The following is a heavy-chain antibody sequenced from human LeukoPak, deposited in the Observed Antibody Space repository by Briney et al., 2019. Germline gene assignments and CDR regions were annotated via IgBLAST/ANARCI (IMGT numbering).Heavy chain of an antibody. CDR3: ARALPDFWSGYSHAFDI. CDR1: GGSISSYY. Sequence: SETLSLTCTVSGGSISSYYWSWIRQPAGKGLEWIGRIYTSGSTNYNPPLKSRVTMSVDTSKNQFSLKLSSVTAADTAVYYCARALPDFWSGYSHAFDIWGQGTMVTVSS. CDR2: IYTSGST. J-gene: IGHJ3*02. D-gene: IGHD3-3*01. V-gene: IGHV4-4*07.